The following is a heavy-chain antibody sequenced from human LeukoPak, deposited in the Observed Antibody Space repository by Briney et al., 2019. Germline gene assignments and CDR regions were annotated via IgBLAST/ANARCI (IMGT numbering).Heavy chain of an antibody. V-gene: IGHV5-51*01. CDR3: ASTSYDFRSGYLY. CDR2: IYPGDSDT. CDR1: GYSFTSYW. Sequence: GESLKISCKGSGYSFTSYWIGWVRQMPGKGLEWMGIIYPGDSDTRYSPSSQGQVTISADKSIRTAYLQWSSLKASDTAVYYCASTSYDFRSGYLYWGQGTLVTVSS. J-gene: IGHJ4*02. D-gene: IGHD3-3*01.